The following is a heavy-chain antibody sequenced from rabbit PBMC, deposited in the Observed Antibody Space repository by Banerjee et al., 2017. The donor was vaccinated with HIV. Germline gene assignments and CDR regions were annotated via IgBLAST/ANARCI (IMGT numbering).Heavy chain of an antibody. D-gene: IGHD2-1*01. Sequence: QSLEESGGDLVKPGGTLTLTCKASGFDLNNYYYMCWVRQAPGKGLELIACIYTGSSGYIYYANWARGRFTISKTSSTTVTLQMTSLTAADTATYFCARERYDNYGDYDLWGPGTLVTVS. J-gene: IGHJ4*01. CDR3: ARERYDNYGDYDL. CDR2: IYTGSSGYI. CDR1: GFDLNNYYY. V-gene: IGHV1S40*01.